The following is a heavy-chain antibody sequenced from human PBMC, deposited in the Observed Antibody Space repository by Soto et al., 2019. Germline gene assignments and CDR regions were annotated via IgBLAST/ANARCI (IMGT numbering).Heavy chain of an antibody. CDR3: ASFNGSSGWC. Sequence: QVQLVQSGAEVKKPGSSVKVSCKASGGTFSSYTISWVRQAPGQGLEWMGRIIPILGIANYAQKFRGRVSLHADKSKSTDDMELGSLRSEHTAVYYCASFNGSSGWCWGQGTLVTVSS. V-gene: IGHV1-69*02. D-gene: IGHD6-19*01. CDR1: GGTFSSYT. CDR2: IIPILGIA. J-gene: IGHJ4*02.